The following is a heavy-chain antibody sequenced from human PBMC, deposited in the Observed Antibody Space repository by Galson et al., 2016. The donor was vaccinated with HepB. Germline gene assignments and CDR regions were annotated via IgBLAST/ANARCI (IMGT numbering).Heavy chain of an antibody. J-gene: IGHJ4*02. Sequence: PALVKPTQTLTLTCSFSGFSLNTDAVAVGWIRQPPGKALEWLALLYWNDDKRYRPSLKTRLTITQVSSKNQVVLTMTNMDPVDTGTYFCAHNARLVVFTLVDSWGQGTRVTVSS. CDR3: AHNARLVVFTLVDS. D-gene: IGHD2-8*02. V-gene: IGHV2-5*01. CDR1: GFSLNTDAVA. CDR2: LYWNDDK.